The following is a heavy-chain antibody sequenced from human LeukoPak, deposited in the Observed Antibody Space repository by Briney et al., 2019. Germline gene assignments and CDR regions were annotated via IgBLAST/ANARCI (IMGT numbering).Heavy chain of an antibody. D-gene: IGHD6-19*01. J-gene: IGHJ4*02. Sequence: GESLKISCKGSGYSFTSYWIGWVRQMPGKGLEWMGIIYPGDSDTRYSPSFQGQVTISADKSISTAYLQWSSLKASDTAMYYCARLKRSIAVAGTGPDYWGRGTLVTVSS. CDR1: GYSFTSYW. CDR3: ARLKRSIAVAGTGPDY. V-gene: IGHV5-51*01. CDR2: IYPGDSDT.